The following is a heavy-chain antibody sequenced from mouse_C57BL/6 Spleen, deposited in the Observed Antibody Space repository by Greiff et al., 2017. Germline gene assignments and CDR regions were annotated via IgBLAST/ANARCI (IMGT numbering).Heavy chain of an antibody. CDR1: GFTFSDYG. D-gene: IGHD1-1*01. CDR3: ARPDYGSSSAWFAC. Sequence: EVMLVESGGGLVKPGGSLKLSCAASGFTFSDYGMHWVRQAPEKGLEWVAYISSGSSTIYYADTVKGRFTISRDNAKNTLFLQMTSLRSEDTAMYYCARPDYGSSSAWFACWGQGTLVTVSA. J-gene: IGHJ3*01. V-gene: IGHV5-17*01. CDR2: ISSGSSTI.